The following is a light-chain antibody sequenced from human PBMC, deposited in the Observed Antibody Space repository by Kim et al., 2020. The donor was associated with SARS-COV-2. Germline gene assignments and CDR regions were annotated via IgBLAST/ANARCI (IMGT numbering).Light chain of an antibody. CDR2: RSN. Sequence: QSATLTCTGNTNNVGNQGATWLQQHQGHPPKLLVYRSNNRPSGISERFSASRSGNTASLTITGLQPEDEADYYCLAWDSSLSAWVFGGGTQLTVL. CDR3: LAWDSSLSAWV. J-gene: IGLJ3*02. V-gene: IGLV10-54*04. CDR1: TNNVGNQG.